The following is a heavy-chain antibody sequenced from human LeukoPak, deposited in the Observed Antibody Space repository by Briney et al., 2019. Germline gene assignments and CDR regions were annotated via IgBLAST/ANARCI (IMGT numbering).Heavy chain of an antibody. CDR3: ARLSVYHYSGSYLIRGWFDP. CDR2: IYHSGST. J-gene: IGHJ5*02. D-gene: IGHD3-10*01. V-gene: IGHV4-38-2*01. Sequence: SETLSLTCAVSGYSISSGYYWGWIRQPPGKGLEWIGSIYHSGSTYYNPSLKGRVTISVDTAKNQFSLKLSSVTAANTAVYYCARLSVYHYSGSYLIRGWFDPWGQGTLVTVSS. CDR1: GYSISSGYY.